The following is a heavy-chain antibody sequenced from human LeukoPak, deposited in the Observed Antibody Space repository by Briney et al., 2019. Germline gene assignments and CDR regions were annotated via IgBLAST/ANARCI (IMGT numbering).Heavy chain of an antibody. Sequence: GGSLRLSCGASGFTFSSYAMSWVRQAPGKGLEWVSAISGSGGSTYYADSVKGRFTISRDNSKNTLYLQMNSLRAEDTAVYYCAKRSVDDYVWGSYRPEFDYWGQGTLVTVSS. D-gene: IGHD3-16*02. CDR3: AKRSVDDYVWGSYRPEFDY. CDR2: ISGSGGST. V-gene: IGHV3-23*01. J-gene: IGHJ4*02. CDR1: GFTFSSYA.